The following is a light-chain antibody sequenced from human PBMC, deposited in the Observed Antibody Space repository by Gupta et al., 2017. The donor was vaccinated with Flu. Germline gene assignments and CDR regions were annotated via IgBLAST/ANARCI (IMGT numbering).Light chain of an antibody. CDR1: QSISSY. J-gene: IGKJ5*01. CDR3: QQSYSTPC. V-gene: IGKV1-39*01. Sequence: DIQMTQSPSSLSASVGDRVTITCRASQSISSYLNWYQQKPGKAPKLLIYAASSLQSGVPPRFSGSGSGTDFTLTISSLQPEDFATYYCQQSYSTPCFGQGTRLEIK. CDR2: AAS.